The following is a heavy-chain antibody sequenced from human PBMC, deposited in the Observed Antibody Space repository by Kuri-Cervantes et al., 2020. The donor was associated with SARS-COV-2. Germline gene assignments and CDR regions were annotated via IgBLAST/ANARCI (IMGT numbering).Heavy chain of an antibody. CDR1: GGSISSYY. CDR3: ARDRRGYYDSSGYYHELVYFDY. V-gene: IGHV4-59*01. J-gene: IGHJ4*02. D-gene: IGHD3-22*01. Sequence: SETLSLTCTVSGGSISSYYWSWIRQPPGKGLEWSGYIYYSGSTNYNPSLKSRVTISVDTSKNQFSLKLSSVTAADTAVYYCARDRRGYYDSSGYYHELVYFDYWGQGTLVTVSS. CDR2: IYYSGST.